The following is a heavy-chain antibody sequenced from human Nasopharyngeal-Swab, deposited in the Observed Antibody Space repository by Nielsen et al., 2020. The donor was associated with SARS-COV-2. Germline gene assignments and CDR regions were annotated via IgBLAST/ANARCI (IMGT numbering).Heavy chain of an antibody. V-gene: IGHV3-30-3*01. CDR2: ISYDGSNK. CDR3: ARDWAHYYGSGARLLWWFDP. Sequence: GESLKISCAASGFTFSSYAMHWVRQAPGKGLKWVAVISYDGSNKYYADSVKGRFTISRDNSKNTLYLQMNSLRAEDTAVYYCARDWAHYYGSGARLLWWFDPWGQGTLVTVSS. D-gene: IGHD3-10*01. J-gene: IGHJ5*02. CDR1: GFTFSSYA.